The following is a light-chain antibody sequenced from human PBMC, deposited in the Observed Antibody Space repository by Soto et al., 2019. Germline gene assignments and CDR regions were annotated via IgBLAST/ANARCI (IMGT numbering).Light chain of an antibody. CDR2: GSY. J-gene: IGLJ3*02. V-gene: IGLV1-40*01. CDR3: QSYDSSLSGWV. CDR1: SSNIGAGYY. Sequence: QSVLTQPPSVSGAPGQRVTISCTGSSSNIGAGYYVHWYQQLPGTAPKLLIYGSYNRPSGVPDRFSGSKSGTSASLAITGLQAEDEADYYCQSYDSSLSGWVFGGGTKLTVL.